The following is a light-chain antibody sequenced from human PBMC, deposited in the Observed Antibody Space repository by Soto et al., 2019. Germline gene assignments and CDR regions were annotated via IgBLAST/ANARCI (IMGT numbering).Light chain of an antibody. CDR1: QSLLYSNGNNY. CDR2: LTS. J-gene: IGKJ5*01. V-gene: IGKV2-28*01. CDR3: LQALQTPPT. Sequence: DIVMTQSPLSLPVTPGEPASISCRSSQSLLYSNGNNYLNWYLQKPGQSPQLLIYLTSYRASGVLDRFSGSGSGPDFTLKISRVEAEDVGVYYCLQALQTPPTFGQGTRLEIK.